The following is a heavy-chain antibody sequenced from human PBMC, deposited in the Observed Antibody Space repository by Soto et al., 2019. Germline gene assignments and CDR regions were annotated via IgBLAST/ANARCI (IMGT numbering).Heavy chain of an antibody. CDR3: AVLRFDYYGMDV. Sequence: ASVKVSCKASGGTFSSYAISWVRQAPGQGLEWMGGIIPIFGTANYAQKFQGRVTITADESTSTAYMELSSLRAEDTAVYYCAVLRFDYYGMDVWGQGTTVTVSS. J-gene: IGHJ6*02. CDR2: IIPIFGTA. V-gene: IGHV1-69*13. CDR1: GGTFSSYA. D-gene: IGHD3-3*01.